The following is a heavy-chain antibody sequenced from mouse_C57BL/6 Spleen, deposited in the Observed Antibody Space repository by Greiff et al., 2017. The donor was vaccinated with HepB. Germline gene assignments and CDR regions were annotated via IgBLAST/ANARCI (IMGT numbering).Heavy chain of an antibody. J-gene: IGHJ4*01. V-gene: IGHV1-53*01. CDR1: GYTFTSYW. CDR2: INPSNGGT. CDR3: ASHDGNYVRAMDY. D-gene: IGHD2-1*01. Sequence: VQLQQSGTDLVKPGASVKLSCKASGYTFTSYWMHWVKQRPGQGLEWIGNINPSNGGTNYNEKFKSKATLTVDKSSSTAYMQLSSLTSEDPAVYYCASHDGNYVRAMDYWGQGNSVTVSS.